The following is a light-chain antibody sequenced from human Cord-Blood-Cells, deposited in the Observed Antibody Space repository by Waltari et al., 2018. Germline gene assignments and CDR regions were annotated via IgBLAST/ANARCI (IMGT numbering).Light chain of an antibody. CDR3: QQRSNWPPT. J-gene: IGKJ1*01. CDR2: DAS. Sequence: EIVLTQSSATLSLSAGERAHLSCRASQSVSTYLAWYQQKPGQAPRLLIYDASNRATGIPARFSGSGSGTDFTLTISSLEPEDFAVYYCQQRSNWPPTFGQGTKVEIK. V-gene: IGKV3-11*01. CDR1: QSVSTY.